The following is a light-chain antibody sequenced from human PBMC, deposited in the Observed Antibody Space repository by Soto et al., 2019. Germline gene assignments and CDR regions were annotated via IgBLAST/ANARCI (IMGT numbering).Light chain of an antibody. V-gene: IGKV1-39*01. J-gene: IGKJ5*01. CDR1: QTIIIY. CDR2: AAS. Sequence: DIQMTQSPSSLSASVGERVTITCRASQTIIIYLNWYQQKPGKAPNLLIYAASSLQSGVPSRFSGSGSGTDFTLTISSLQPEDVATYYCQQSYSTPITFGQGKRLEI. CDR3: QQSYSTPIT.